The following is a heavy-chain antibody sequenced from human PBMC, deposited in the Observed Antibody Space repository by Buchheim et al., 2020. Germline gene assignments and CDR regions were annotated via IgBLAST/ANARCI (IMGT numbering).Heavy chain of an antibody. Sequence: EVQLVESGGGLVQPGGSLRLSCAASGFAFNIYTMNWVRQAPGKGPEWVSYITSSGSVTYYADSVKGRFTISRDNANNSLYLQMNSLRAEDTAAYYCARANGYCSGGFCYDFYYGMDVWGRGTT. CDR2: ITSSGSVT. V-gene: IGHV3-48*01. J-gene: IGHJ6*02. D-gene: IGHD2-15*01. CDR3: ARANGYCSGGFCYDFYYGMDV. CDR1: GFAFNIYT.